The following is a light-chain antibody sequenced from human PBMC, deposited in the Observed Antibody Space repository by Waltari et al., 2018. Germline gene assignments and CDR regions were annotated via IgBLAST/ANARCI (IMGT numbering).Light chain of an antibody. V-gene: IGLV3-21*02. CDR3: QVWDSSSDPWA. CDR1: NIDSKN. CDR2: DDS. J-gene: IGLJ2*01. Sequence: SYVLTQPPSVSVAPGQTARITCGGNNIDSKNVHWYQQNPGQAPVLVVYDDSARPSGISDRLSGSNSGNTATLTISRVEAGDEADYYCQVWDSSSDPWAFGGGTKLTVL.